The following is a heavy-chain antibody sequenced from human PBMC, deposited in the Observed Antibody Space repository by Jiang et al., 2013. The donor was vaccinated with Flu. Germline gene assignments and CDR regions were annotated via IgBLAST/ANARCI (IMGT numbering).Heavy chain of an antibody. Sequence: GPGLVKPSETLSLTCTVSGGSISSYYWSWIRQPPGKGLEWIGYIYYSGSTNYNPSLKSRVTISVDTSKNQFSLKLSSVTAADTAVYYCARVEGSYSSGWYYDYVGQGPWSPSP. CDR3: ARVEGSYSSGWYYDY. CDR1: GGSISSYY. J-gene: IGHJ4*02. CDR2: IYYSGST. D-gene: IGHD6-19*01. V-gene: IGHV4-59*01.